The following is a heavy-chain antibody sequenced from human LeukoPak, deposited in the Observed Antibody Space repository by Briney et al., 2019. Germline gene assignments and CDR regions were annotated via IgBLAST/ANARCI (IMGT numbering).Heavy chain of an antibody. CDR1: GFTFSGYS. Sequence: GGSLRLSCAASGFTFSGYSMNWVSQAPGKRLEWVSSISSSSSYIYYADSVKGRFTISRDNAKNSLYLQMNSLRAEDTAVYYCAGAVAGRPYYYYYMDVWGKGTTVTVSS. D-gene: IGHD6-19*01. J-gene: IGHJ6*03. CDR3: AGAVAGRPYYYYYMDV. CDR2: ISSSSSYI. V-gene: IGHV3-21*01.